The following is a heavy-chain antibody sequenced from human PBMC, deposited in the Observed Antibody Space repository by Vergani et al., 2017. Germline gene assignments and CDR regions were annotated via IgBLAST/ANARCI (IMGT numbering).Heavy chain of an antibody. CDR2: ISSSGSTI. D-gene: IGHD5-24*01. CDR3: ARDRGWYEMATLHWYFDL. J-gene: IGHJ2*01. Sequence: VQLLASGGGLVQPGGSLRLSCAASGFTFSDYYMSWIRQAPGKGLEWVSYISSSGSTIYYADSVKGRFTISRDNAKNSLYLQMNSLRAEDTAVYYCARDRGWYEMATLHWYFDLWGRGTLVTVSS. V-gene: IGHV3-11*01. CDR1: GFTFSDYY.